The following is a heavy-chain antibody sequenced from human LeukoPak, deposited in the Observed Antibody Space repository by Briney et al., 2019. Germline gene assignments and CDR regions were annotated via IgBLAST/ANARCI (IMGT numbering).Heavy chain of an antibody. D-gene: IGHD1-26*01. CDR2: IYYSGST. V-gene: IGHV4-39*07. CDR1: GGSISSSSYY. J-gene: IGHJ4*02. Sequence: PSETLSLTCTVSGGSISSSSYYWGWIRQPPGKGLEWIGSIYYSGSTYYNPSLKSRVTISVDTSKSQFSLKLSSVTAADTAVYYCAKDRLGAMMYFDFWGQGTLVTVSS. CDR3: AKDRLGAMMYFDF.